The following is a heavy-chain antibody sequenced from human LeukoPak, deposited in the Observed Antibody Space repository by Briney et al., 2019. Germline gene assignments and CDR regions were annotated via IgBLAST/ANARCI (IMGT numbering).Heavy chain of an antibody. CDR3: AREAGAFRPLDY. J-gene: IGHJ4*02. Sequence: PSETLSLPCGVPGGSVTSASWWTWVRQPPGKGLEWIGEVHLDGRTNYNPSLKSRLTMSVDLSENHISLKVTSVTAADTAVYYCAREAGAFRPLDYSGQGTLVTVSS. CDR2: VHLDGRT. D-gene: IGHD4/OR15-4a*01. CDR1: GGSVTSASW. V-gene: IGHV4-4*02.